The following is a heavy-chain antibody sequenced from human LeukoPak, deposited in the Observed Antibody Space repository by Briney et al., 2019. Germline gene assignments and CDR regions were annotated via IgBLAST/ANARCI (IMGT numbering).Heavy chain of an antibody. CDR2: ISGSGGST. CDR1: GFIFSTYA. CDR3: AKAQRDFVVVVAATRDYYYGMDV. V-gene: IGHV3-23*01. J-gene: IGHJ6*02. Sequence: PGGSLRLSCAASGFIFSTYAMSWVRQAPGKGLEWVSAISGSGGSTYFADSVKGRFTISRDNSKNTLYLQMNSLRAEDTAVYYCAKAQRDFVVVVAATRDYYYGMDVWGQGTTVTVSS. D-gene: IGHD2-15*01.